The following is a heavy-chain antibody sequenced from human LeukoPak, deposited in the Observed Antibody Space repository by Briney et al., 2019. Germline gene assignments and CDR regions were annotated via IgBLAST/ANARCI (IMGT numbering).Heavy chain of an antibody. J-gene: IGHJ4*02. Sequence: GGSLRLSCEGSGFTFRTYWMTWVRQAPGKGLEWVANIKQDGSGKYYVDSVKGRFTISRDNAQNSLYLHMNSLRAEDTAVYYCARPRDSGWSKTWDYWGQGTLVTVSS. V-gene: IGHV3-7*03. CDR2: IKQDGSGK. CDR3: ARPRDSGWSKTWDY. CDR1: GFTFRTYW. D-gene: IGHD6-13*01.